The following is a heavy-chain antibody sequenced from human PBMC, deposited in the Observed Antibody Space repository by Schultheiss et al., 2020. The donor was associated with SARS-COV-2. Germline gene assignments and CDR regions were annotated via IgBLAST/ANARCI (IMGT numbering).Heavy chain of an antibody. CDR1: GITFSSYA. V-gene: IGHV3-23*01. CDR3: ARDRGIFEYSSSLENWFDP. CDR2: ISGSGAIT. Sequence: GGSLRLSCAASGITFSSYAMTWVRQAPGKGLDWVSGISGSGAITFYADSVKGRFTISRDNAKNSLYLQMNSLRAEDTAVYYCARDRGIFEYSSSLENWFDPWGQGTLVTVSS. D-gene: IGHD6-6*01. J-gene: IGHJ5*02.